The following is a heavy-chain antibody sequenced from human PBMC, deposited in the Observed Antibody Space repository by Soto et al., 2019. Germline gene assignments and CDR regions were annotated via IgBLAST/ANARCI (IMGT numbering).Heavy chain of an antibody. CDR3: ARLGSGYPDFDY. Sequence: SETLSLTCTVSGGSISSSSYYWGWIRQPPGKGLEWIGSIYYSGSTYYNPSLKSRVTISVDTSKNQFSLKLSSVTAADTAVYYCARLGSGYPDFDYWAQGTLVPVSS. D-gene: IGHD3-22*01. J-gene: IGHJ4*02. V-gene: IGHV4-39*01. CDR2: IYYSGST. CDR1: GGSISSSSYY.